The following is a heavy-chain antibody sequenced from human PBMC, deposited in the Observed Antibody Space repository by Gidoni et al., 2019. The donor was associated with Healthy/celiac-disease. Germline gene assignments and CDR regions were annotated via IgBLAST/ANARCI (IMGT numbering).Heavy chain of an antibody. CDR2: ISAYNGNT. Sequence: QVQLLQSVPEVKKPGASVKVSCTASVYTFTSYGISWVRKAPGQGLEWMAWISAYNGNTNYAQKLQGRVTMTTDTSTSTAYMELRRLRSDDTAVYYCAREGGYILTGYYGDYWGQGTLVTVSS. CDR1: VYTFTSYG. D-gene: IGHD3-9*01. V-gene: IGHV1-18*01. J-gene: IGHJ4*02. CDR3: AREGGYILTGYYGDY.